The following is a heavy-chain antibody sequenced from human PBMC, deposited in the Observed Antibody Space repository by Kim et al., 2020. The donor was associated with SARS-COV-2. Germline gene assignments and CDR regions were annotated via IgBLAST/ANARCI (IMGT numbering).Heavy chain of an antibody. J-gene: IGHJ6*02. CDR2: ISSSSRYT. D-gene: IGHD3-16*01. V-gene: IGHV3-11*05. CDR1: GFTFSDYY. Sequence: GGSLRLSCAASGFTFSDYYMSWIRQAPGKGLEWVSYISSSSRYTNYADSVKGRFTISRDNAKNSLYLQMNSLRAEDTAVYYCARVGYDYVWGSYWDYYYYYGMDVWGQGTTVTGSS. CDR3: ARVGYDYVWGSYWDYYYYYGMDV.